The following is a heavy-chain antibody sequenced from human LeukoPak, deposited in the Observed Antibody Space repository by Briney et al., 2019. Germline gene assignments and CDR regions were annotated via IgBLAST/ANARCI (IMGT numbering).Heavy chain of an antibody. J-gene: IGHJ4*01. D-gene: IGHD5-24*01. V-gene: IGHV3-20*04. CDR3: ARGRNGFFDY. CDR1: GFTFDDYG. CDR2: INWNGGRT. Sequence: GGPLRLSCAASGFTFDDYGMSWVRQAPGKGLEWVSGINWNGGRTGYADSVKGRLTISRDNAKNTVYLQMNSLRTDDTAMYYCARGRNGFFDYWGHGTLVTVSS.